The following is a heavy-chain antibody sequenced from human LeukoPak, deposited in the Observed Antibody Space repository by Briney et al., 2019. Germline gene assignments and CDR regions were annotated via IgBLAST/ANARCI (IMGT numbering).Heavy chain of an antibody. CDR3: AAGMEGEPYPHYYYYGMDV. CDR2: IYYSGST. D-gene: IGHD1-14*01. Sequence: PSETLSLTCTVSGGSISSYYWSWIRQPPGKGLEWIGYIYYSGSTNYNPSLKSRVTISVDTSKNQFSLKLSSVTAADTAVYYCAAGMEGEPYPHYYYYGMDVWGQGTTVTVSS. J-gene: IGHJ6*02. CDR1: GGSISSYY. V-gene: IGHV4-59*01.